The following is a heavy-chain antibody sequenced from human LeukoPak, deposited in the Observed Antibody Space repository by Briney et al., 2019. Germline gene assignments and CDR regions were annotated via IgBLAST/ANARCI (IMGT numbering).Heavy chain of an antibody. CDR2: ISSSSSTI. CDR3: ARATGGSYCGGDCYYYGMDV. J-gene: IGHJ6*02. V-gene: IGHV3-48*01. D-gene: IGHD2-21*01. CDR1: GFTFSSYS. Sequence: PGGSLRLSCAASGFTFSSYSMNWVRQAPGKGLEWVSYISSSSSTIYYADSVKGRFTISRDNAKNSLYLQMNGLRAEDTAVYYCARATGGSYCGGDCYYYGMDVWGQGTTVTVSS.